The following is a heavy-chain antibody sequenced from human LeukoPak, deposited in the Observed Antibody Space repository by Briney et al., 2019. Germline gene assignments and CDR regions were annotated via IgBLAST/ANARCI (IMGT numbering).Heavy chain of an antibody. D-gene: IGHD3-22*01. CDR2: ISYDGSNK. CDR1: GFTFSSYG. CDR3: ARDSPPDSGMIVVDRTTGAGDYFDY. V-gene: IGHV3-30*03. J-gene: IGHJ4*02. Sequence: GGSLRLSCAASGFTFSSYGMHWVRQAPGKGLEWVAVISYDGSNKYYADSVKGRFTISRDNSKNTLYLQMNSLRAEDTAVYYCARDSPPDSGMIVVDRTTGAGDYFDYWGQGTLVTVSS.